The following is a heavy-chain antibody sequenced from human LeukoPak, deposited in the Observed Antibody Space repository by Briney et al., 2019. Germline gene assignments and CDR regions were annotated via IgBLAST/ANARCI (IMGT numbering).Heavy chain of an antibody. V-gene: IGHV3-13*04. Sequence: PGGSLRLSCAASGFTFSSYDMHWVRQATGKGLEWVSAIGTAGDTYYPGSVKGRFTISRDNAKNSLYLQMNRLRAEDTAVYYCARPGRADAFDIWGQGTMVTVSS. CDR3: ARPGRADAFDI. CDR1: GFTFSSYD. CDR2: IGTAGDT. J-gene: IGHJ3*02.